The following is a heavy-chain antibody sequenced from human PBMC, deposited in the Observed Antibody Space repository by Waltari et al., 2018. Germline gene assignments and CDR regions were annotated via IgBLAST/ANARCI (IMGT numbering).Heavy chain of an antibody. Sequence: EVQLVESVGGLVQPGGSLSLSCAASCFPFGRDRMNWVRQVQGKGVVLVTYITSSSSTIYYADSVKGRFTITRENDKNSRYLKTNSLGAEDRAVYYCARDYFDYWGQGTLVTVSS. CDR1: CFPFGRDR. J-gene: IGHJ4*02. CDR3: ARDYFDY. V-gene: IGHV3-48*01. CDR2: ITSSSSTI.